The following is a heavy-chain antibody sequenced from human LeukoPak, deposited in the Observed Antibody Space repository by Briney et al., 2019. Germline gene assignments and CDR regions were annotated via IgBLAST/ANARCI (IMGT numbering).Heavy chain of an antibody. CDR3: ARFRVDTAMVGY. D-gene: IGHD5-18*01. J-gene: IGHJ4*02. V-gene: IGHV1-46*01. Sequence: GASVKVSCKASGYTFTSYYMHWVRQAPGQGLEWMGIINPSGGSTSYAQKFQGRVTMTRDTSTSTVYMELSSLRSEDTAVHYCARFRVDTAMVGYWGQGTLVTVSS. CDR1: GYTFTSYY. CDR2: INPSGGST.